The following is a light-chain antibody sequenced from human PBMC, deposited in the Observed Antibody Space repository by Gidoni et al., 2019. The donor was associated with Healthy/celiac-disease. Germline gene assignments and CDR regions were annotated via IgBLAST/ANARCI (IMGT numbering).Light chain of an antibody. CDR1: QSISSY. Sequence: DIQMTQSPSSLSASVGDIVTITCRASQSISSYLNWYQQKPEKAPKLLIYAASSLQSGVPSRFSGSGTGKDFTLTISSLQTEDFATSYSQQSYSTPLTFGGGTKVEIK. CDR3: QQSYSTPLT. V-gene: IGKV1-39*01. J-gene: IGKJ4*01. CDR2: AAS.